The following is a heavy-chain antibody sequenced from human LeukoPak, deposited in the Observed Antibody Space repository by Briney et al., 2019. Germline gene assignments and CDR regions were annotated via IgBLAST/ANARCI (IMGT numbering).Heavy chain of an antibody. CDR2: IIPIFGTA. CDR3: ARVQRYCSGGSCPKTVPGYYYYYYMDV. CDR1: GGTFSSYA. D-gene: IGHD2-15*01. J-gene: IGHJ6*03. V-gene: IGHV1-69*01. Sequence: SVTVSCKASGGTFSSYAISWVRQAPGQGLEWMGGIIPIFGTANYAQKFQGRVTITADESTSTAYMELSSLRSEDTAVYYCARVQRYCSGGSCPKTVPGYYYYYYMDVWGKGTTVTISS.